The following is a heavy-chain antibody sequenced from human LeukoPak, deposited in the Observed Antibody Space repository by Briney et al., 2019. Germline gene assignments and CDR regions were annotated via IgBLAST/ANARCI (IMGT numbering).Heavy chain of an antibody. D-gene: IGHD5-18*01. CDR1: GFTFSSHA. J-gene: IGHJ3*02. CDR2: ISYDGNNK. V-gene: IGHV3-30-3*01. CDR3: ARDPKGGFSYGWGAFDI. Sequence: GGSLRLSCAASGFTFSSHAMHWVRQAPGKGLEWVAIISYDGNNKYYADSVKGRFIISRDNSKNTLYLQMNSLRAEDTAIYYCARDPKGGFSYGWGAFDIWGQGTMVTVSS.